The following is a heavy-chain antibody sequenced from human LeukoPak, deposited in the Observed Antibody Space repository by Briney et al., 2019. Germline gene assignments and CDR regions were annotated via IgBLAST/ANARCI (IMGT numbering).Heavy chain of an antibody. CDR2: ISSSGSTI. V-gene: IGHV3-48*03. Sequence: GTLSLTCTVSGGSITSSSFYWGWIRQAPGKGLEWVSYISSSGSTIYYADSVKGRFTISRDNAKNSLYLQMNSLRAEDTAVYYCARDRDSSGWYWMGGYYFDYWGQGTLVTVSS. D-gene: IGHD6-19*01. CDR3: ARDRDSSGWYWMGGYYFDY. J-gene: IGHJ4*02. CDR1: GGSITSSSFY.